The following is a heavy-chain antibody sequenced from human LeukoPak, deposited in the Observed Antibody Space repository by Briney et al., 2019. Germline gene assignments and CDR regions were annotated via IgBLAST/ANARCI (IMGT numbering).Heavy chain of an antibody. CDR3: AKDLVSNCGGDCYPYHFDY. CDR1: GFTFSSYA. CDR2: ISGSGGST. V-gene: IGHV3-23*01. Sequence: GGSLRLSCAASGFTFSSYAMSWVRQAPGKGLEWVSAISGSGGSTYYADSVKGRFTISRDNSKNTLYLQMNSLRAEDTAVYYCAKDLVSNCGGDCYPYHFDYWGQGTLVTVSS. D-gene: IGHD2-21*02. J-gene: IGHJ4*02.